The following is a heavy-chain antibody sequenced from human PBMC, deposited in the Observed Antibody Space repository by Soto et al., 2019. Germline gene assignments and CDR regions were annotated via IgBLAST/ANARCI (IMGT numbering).Heavy chain of an antibody. Sequence: EVQLVESGGGLVKPGGSLRLSCAASGFTFSNAGMTWVRQAPGKGLEWVGRVKSKTDGGTIDYAAPVKDRFTISRDDSKNTLYLLMNSLKTEDTAVYYCIGTYSGSSMRFDYWGQGTLVTVSS. V-gene: IGHV3-15*01. CDR2: VKSKTDGGTI. CDR3: IGTYSGSSMRFDY. D-gene: IGHD5-12*01. J-gene: IGHJ4*02. CDR1: GFTFSNAG.